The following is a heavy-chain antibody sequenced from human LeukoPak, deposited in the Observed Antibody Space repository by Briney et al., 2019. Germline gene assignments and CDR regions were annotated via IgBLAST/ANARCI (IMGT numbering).Heavy chain of an antibody. CDR2: IYYSGST. V-gene: IGHV4-59*01. J-gene: IGHJ4*02. D-gene: IGHD3-22*01. CDR3: ARVTGYMIEDYFDY. Sequence: SETLSLTCTVSGGSISNYYWSWVRQPPGKGLEWIGYIYYSGSTNYKPSLKSRVTISVETSKNQFSLKLRSVTAADTAVYYCARVTGYMIEDYFDYWGKGTLVTVSS. CDR1: GGSISNYY.